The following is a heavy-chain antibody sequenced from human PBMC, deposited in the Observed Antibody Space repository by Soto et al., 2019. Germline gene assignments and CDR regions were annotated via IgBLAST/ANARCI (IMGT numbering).Heavy chain of an antibody. J-gene: IGHJ3*01. CDR2: IYHSRTT. V-gene: IGHV4-31*02. D-gene: IGHD2-2*01. CDR1: Y. Sequence: YWSRIRKLPGKDLEWIGYIYHSRTTYYNSSLKRRLPISVDTSTNQFSLQLTSVTAADTAVYYCARGGIASSDDCNFWDRGTRVVASS. CDR3: ARGGIASSDDCNF.